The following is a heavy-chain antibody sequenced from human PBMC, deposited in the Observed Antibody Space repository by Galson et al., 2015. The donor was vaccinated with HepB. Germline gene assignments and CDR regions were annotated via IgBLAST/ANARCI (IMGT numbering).Heavy chain of an antibody. CDR3: TTNLRRLNYRNWFDP. CDR1: GFTFSNAW. D-gene: IGHD4-11*01. CDR2: IKSKTDGGTT. J-gene: IGHJ5*02. Sequence: SLRLSCAASGFTFSNAWMNWVRQAPGKGLEWVGRIKSKTDGGTTDYAAPLKGRFTISRDDSKNMLYLQMNSLKTEDTAVYYCTTNLRRLNYRNWFDPWGQGTLVTVSS. V-gene: IGHV3-15*07.